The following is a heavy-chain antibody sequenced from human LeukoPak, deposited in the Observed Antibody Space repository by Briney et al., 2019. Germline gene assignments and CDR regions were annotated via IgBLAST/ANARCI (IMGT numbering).Heavy chain of an antibody. J-gene: IGHJ5*02. V-gene: IGHV5-51*01. Sequence: GESLQISCKGSGYSINSYWIGWVRPIPGKGLEWMGSSYPADSDIRYSPSFQGQVTISADKSISTVYLQWSSLKASDTAMYYCARQEYCSGGSCYTWFDPWGRGTLVTVSS. CDR3: ARQEYCSGGSCYTWFDP. CDR1: GYSINSYW. CDR2: SYPADSDI. D-gene: IGHD2-15*01.